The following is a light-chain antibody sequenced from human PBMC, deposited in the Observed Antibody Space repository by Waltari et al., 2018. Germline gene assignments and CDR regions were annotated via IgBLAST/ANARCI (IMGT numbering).Light chain of an antibody. Sequence: DIVLTQSPVTLSLSPGERATLSCRASQSVSRSLAWYQQTPGQAHRLLIYDASSRATGIPDRFSGSGSGTDFSLTISRLEPEDFAVYYCQKYGSLPATFGQGTKVEIK. CDR1: QSVSRS. CDR2: DAS. CDR3: QKYGSLPAT. J-gene: IGKJ1*01. V-gene: IGKV3-20*01.